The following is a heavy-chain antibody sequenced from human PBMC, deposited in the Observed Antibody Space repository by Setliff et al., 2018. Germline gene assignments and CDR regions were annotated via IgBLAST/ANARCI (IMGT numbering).Heavy chain of an antibody. CDR3: AREDGPNYYYYYMDI. CDR1: GGSISTYY. Sequence: PSETLSLTCTVSGGSISTYYWSWIRQSPGKGLEWIGYVYYSGTTNYNPSLKSRVTISVDTSKNQFSLKLSAVTAADTAVYFCAREDGPNYYYYYMDIWGKGTTVTVSS. J-gene: IGHJ6*03. V-gene: IGHV4-59*12. D-gene: IGHD2-8*01. CDR2: VYYSGTT.